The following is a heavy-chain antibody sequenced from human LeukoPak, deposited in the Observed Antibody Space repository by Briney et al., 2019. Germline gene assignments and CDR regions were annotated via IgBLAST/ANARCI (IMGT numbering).Heavy chain of an antibody. CDR3: AREGSSSWYGDYYYYYMDV. D-gene: IGHD6-13*01. J-gene: IGHJ6*03. CDR2: INWNGGST. V-gene: IGHV3-20*04. CDR1: GFTFDDYG. Sequence: GGSLRLSCGASGFTFDDYGMGWVRQAPGKGLEWVSGINWNGGSTGYADSAKGRFTISRDNAKNSLYLQMNSLRAEDTALYYCAREGSSSWYGDYYYYYMDVWGKGTTVTVSS.